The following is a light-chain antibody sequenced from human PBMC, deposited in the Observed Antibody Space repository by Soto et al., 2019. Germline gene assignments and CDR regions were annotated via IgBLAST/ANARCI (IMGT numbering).Light chain of an antibody. CDR1: QSVNSY. CDR3: QQRSNWPLT. CDR2: DAS. V-gene: IGKV3-11*01. J-gene: IGKJ4*01. Sequence: EIVLTQSPATLSLSPGERATLSCRASQSVNSYLVWYQQKPGQAPRLPIYDASNRATDVPARFSGGGSGTDFTLTISSLEPEDFAVYYCQQRSNWPLTFGGGTRVEIK.